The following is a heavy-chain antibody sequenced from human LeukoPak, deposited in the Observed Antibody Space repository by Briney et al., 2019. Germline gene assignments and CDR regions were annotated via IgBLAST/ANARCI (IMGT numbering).Heavy chain of an antibody. CDR1: GYTFTDYF. J-gene: IGHJ4*02. D-gene: IGHD5-18*01. CDR3: ARRVSGYSYGAYYFDY. Sequence: ASVTVSCKASGYTFTDYFMHWVRQAPGQGVEWMGWINPNSGGTNYAQKFQGRVTMTRDTSISTAYMELSRLRSDDTAVYYCARRVSGYSYGAYYFDYWGQGTLVTVSS. V-gene: IGHV1-2*02. CDR2: INPNSGGT.